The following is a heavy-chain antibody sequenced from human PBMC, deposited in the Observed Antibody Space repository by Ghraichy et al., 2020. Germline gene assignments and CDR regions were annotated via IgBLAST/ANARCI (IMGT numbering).Heavy chain of an antibody. V-gene: IGHV4-39*01. J-gene: IGHJ5*02. CDR2: IYYSGST. D-gene: IGHD6-19*01. Sequence: SQTLSLTCTVSGGSISSSSYYWGWIRQPPGKGLEWIGSIYYSGSTYYNPSLKSRVIISVDTSKNQFFLKLSSVTAADTAVYYCARSYSGWYNWFDPWGQGTLVTVSS. CDR1: GGSISSSSYY. CDR3: ARSYSGWYNWFDP.